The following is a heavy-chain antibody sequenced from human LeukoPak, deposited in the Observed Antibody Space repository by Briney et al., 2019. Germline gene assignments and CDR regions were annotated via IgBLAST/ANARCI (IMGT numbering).Heavy chain of an antibody. Sequence: PGGSLRLSCAASGFSFSDYNMNWVRQAPGKGLEWVAYISSSSSTTHYADSVTGRFSISRDNAKSSLYLQMNSLRVEDTAVYYCARDLYSGSYYDFDYWGQGTLVIVSS. J-gene: IGHJ4*02. CDR2: ISSSSSTT. V-gene: IGHV3-48*01. CDR1: GFSFSDYN. CDR3: ARDLYSGSYYDFDY. D-gene: IGHD1-26*01.